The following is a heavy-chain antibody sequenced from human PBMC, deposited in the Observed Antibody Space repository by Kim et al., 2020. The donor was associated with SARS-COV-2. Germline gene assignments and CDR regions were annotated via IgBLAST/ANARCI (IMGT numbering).Heavy chain of an antibody. CDR2: IYSGGST. V-gene: IGHV3-53*01. CDR1: GFTVSTNY. Sequence: GSLRLSCAASGFTVSTNYLSWVRQAPGKGLEWVSVIYSGGSTYYADSVKGRFTISRDNSKNTLYLQMNSLRTEDMAVYYCARLGVANGFDIWGQGTMVTVSS. CDR3: ARLGVANGFDI. J-gene: IGHJ3*02. D-gene: IGHD2-15*01.